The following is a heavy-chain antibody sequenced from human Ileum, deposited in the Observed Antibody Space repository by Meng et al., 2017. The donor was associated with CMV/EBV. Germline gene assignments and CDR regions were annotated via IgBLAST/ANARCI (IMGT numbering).Heavy chain of an antibody. V-gene: IGHV1-69*05. J-gene: IGHJ4*02. D-gene: IGHD6-6*01. CDR3: ARSTSYSSSGDY. CDR2: IIPIFGTP. Sequence: CTDSGGTFSSYAIGWVRQAPGQGLEWMGGIIPIFGTPTYATKFQCRVTITTDESTSTAYMELSSLRSEDTAVYYCARSTSYSSSGDYWGQGTLVTVSS. CDR1: GGTFSSYA.